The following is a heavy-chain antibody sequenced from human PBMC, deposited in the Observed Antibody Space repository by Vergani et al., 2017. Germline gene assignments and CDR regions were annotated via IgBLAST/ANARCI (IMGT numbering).Heavy chain of an antibody. CDR2: IIPILGTA. CDR3: ARDLGGWLGLSY. D-gene: IGHD6-19*01. CDR1: GGTFSSYA. Sequence: QVQLVQSGAEVKKPGSSVKVSCKASGGTFSSYAISWVRQAPGKGLEWMGGIIPILGTANYAQKFQGRGTITADKSTSTAYMELSSLRSEDTAVYYCARDLGGWLGLSYWGQGTLVTVSS. J-gene: IGHJ4*02. V-gene: IGHV1-69*06.